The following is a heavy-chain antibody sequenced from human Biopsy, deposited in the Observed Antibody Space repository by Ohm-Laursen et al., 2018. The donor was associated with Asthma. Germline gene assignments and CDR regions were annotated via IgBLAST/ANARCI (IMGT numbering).Heavy chain of an antibody. CDR3: ARGQKSAGDRWFDL. Sequence: ASVKVSRKASGYTFIGCPIHWMRQAPGQGLEWMGRINPNSGGTNYAQKFQGRVTMTRDTSISTAYMEVSRLRSDDTAVYYCARGQKSAGDRWFDLWGQGTLVTVSS. V-gene: IGHV1-2*06. D-gene: IGHD6-13*01. J-gene: IGHJ5*02. CDR1: GYTFIGCP. CDR2: INPNSGGT.